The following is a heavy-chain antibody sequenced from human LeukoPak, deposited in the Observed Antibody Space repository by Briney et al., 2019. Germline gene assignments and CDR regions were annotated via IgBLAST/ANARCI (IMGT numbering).Heavy chain of an antibody. CDR2: ISSSSYI. J-gene: IGHJ1*01. CDR3: ARDGAVAGRIFFQH. D-gene: IGHD6-19*01. CDR1: GFTFSSYS. Sequence: GGSLRLSCAASGFTFSSYSMNWVRQAPGKGLEWVSSISSSSYIYYADSVKGQFTISRDNAKNSLYLQMNSLRAEDTAVYYCARDGAVAGRIFFQHWGQGTLVTVSS. V-gene: IGHV3-21*01.